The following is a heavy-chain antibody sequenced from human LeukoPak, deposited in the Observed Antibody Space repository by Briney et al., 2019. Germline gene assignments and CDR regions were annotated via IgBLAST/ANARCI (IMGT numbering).Heavy chain of an antibody. J-gene: IGHJ4*02. CDR1: GGTFSSYT. Sequence: ASVKVSCKASGGTFSSYTISWVRQAPGQGLEWMGRIIPILGIANYAQKFQGRVTITADKSTSTAYMERSSLRSEDTAVYYCARGWYNWNEGLDYWGQGTLVTVSS. CDR2: IIPILGIA. D-gene: IGHD1-1*01. V-gene: IGHV1-69*02. CDR3: ARGWYNWNEGLDY.